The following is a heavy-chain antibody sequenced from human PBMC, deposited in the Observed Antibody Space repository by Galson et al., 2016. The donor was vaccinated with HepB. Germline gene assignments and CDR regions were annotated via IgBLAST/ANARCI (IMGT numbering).Heavy chain of an antibody. CDR2: ISGSGGRT. D-gene: IGHD2-21*01. CDR1: GFSFSTYN. J-gene: IGHJ6*02. CDR3: AKSSCGGECYYRMDV. Sequence: SLRLSCAASGFSFSTYNMNWVRQAPGKGLEWVSAISGSGGRTLYADSVKGRFSISRDGSKNTLYLQLNSLRVEDTAVYYCAKSSCGGECYYRMDVWGQGTTVTVS. V-gene: IGHV3-23*01.